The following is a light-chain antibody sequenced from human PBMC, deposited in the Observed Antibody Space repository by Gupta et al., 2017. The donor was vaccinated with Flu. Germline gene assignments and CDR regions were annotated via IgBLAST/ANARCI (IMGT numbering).Light chain of an antibody. CDR3: RQGLQTLIT. CDR1: QSLLDGNGKNF. J-gene: IGKJ5*01. Sequence: DIVMTQSPLSLPVTPGEPASISCRSSQSLLDGNGKNFLDWYVQKPGQSPQLLIHLSSNRASGVPDRFSGTGSGTDFTLKISRVEAEDVGVYYCRQGLQTLITFGPGTRLEIK. CDR2: LSS. V-gene: IGKV2-28*01.